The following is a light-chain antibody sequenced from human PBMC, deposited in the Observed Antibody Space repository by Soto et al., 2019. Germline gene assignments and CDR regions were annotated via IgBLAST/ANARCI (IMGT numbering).Light chain of an antibody. CDR1: QDISRY. Sequence: DIQLTQSPSFVPASVGERVTITCRASQDISRYLAWYQQKPGEAPKLLISAASTLHSGVPSRFSGSGSGTEFTLTVSYLLPEDFATYYCQQLYSYSSFGQGTRLESK. V-gene: IGKV1-9*01. J-gene: IGKJ5*01. CDR2: AAS. CDR3: QQLYSYSS.